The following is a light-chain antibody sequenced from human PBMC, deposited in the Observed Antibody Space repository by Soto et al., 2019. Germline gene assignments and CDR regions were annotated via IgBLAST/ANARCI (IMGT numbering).Light chain of an antibody. Sequence: GDSVTITCRDSQCLXSRFAWDEPKPGKAPKILIYXASSLESGVPSSFSGSGSGTEFTLTISSLQHDDLPAYYWQQYNSQCTFAQGTKVDI. V-gene: IGKV1-5*01. CDR1: QCLXSR. J-gene: IGKJ1*01. CDR3: QQYNSQCT. CDR2: XAS.